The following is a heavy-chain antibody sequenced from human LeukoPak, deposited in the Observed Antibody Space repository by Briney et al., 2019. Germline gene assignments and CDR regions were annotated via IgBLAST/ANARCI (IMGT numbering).Heavy chain of an antibody. CDR3: AKDRGLMTTADY. CDR1: GFSFRSYG. J-gene: IGHJ4*02. V-gene: IGHV3-23*01. Sequence: GGSLRLSCAASGFSFRSYGIHWVRQAPGKGLEWVSTISGSGGSTYYADSVKGRFTISRDNSKNTLYLQMNSLRAEDTAVYYCAKDRGLMTTADYWGQGTLVTVSS. D-gene: IGHD4-17*01. CDR2: ISGSGGST.